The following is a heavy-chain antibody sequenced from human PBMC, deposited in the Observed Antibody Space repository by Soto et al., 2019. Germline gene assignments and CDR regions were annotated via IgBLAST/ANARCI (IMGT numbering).Heavy chain of an antibody. D-gene: IGHD5-12*01. V-gene: IGHV1-69*12. Sequence: QVQLVQSGAEVKKPGSSVTVSCKASGGTFSSYTISWVRQAPGQGLEWMGGIIPIFGTANYAQKFQGRVTITADESTITAYMASSSLRSKDTAVYYCAGGNHRWLQLSYFDLWGRGTLVTFSS. CDR3: AGGNHRWLQLSYFDL. CDR2: IIPIFGTA. J-gene: IGHJ2*01. CDR1: GGTFSSYT.